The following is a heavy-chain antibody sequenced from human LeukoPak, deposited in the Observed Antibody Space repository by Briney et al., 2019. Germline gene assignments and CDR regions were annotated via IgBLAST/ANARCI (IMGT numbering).Heavy chain of an antibody. CDR2: INPNSGGT. D-gene: IGHD6-13*01. CDR1: GYTFTGYY. J-gene: IGHJ5*02. CDR3: ARDTYLAADPLNWFAP. V-gene: IGHV1-2*02. Sequence: GASVKVSCKASGYTFTGYYMHWVRQAPGQGLEWMGWINPNSGGTNYAQKFQGRVTMTRDTSISTAYMELSRLRSDDTAVYYCARDTYLAADPLNWFAPWGQGTLVTVSS.